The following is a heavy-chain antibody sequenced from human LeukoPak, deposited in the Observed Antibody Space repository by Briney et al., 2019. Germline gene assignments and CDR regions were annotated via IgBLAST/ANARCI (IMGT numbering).Heavy chain of an antibody. CDR1: GFPFSTYA. D-gene: IGHD1-26*01. CDR3: AKYPYSGSYYDY. CDR2: ISGSGGST. V-gene: IGHV3-23*01. Sequence: GGSLRLSCAASGFPFSTYAMSWVRQAPGKELEWVSAISGSGGSTYYADSVKGRFTISRDNSKNTLYLQMNSLRAEDTAVYYCAKYPYSGSYYDYWGQGTLVTVSS. J-gene: IGHJ4*02.